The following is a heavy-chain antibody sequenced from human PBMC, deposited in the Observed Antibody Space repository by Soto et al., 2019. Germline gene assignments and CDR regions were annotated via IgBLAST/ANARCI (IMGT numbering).Heavy chain of an antibody. CDR1: GGTFSSYT. CDR3: AKPAETYYYDSSGYYYAKAEYFQH. V-gene: IGHV1-69*02. J-gene: IGHJ1*01. D-gene: IGHD3-22*01. CDR2: IIPILGIA. Sequence: ASVKVSCKASGGTFSSYTISWVRQAPGQGLEWMGRIIPILGIANYAQKFQGRVTITADKSTSTAYMELSSLRSEDTAVYYCAKPAETYYYDSSGYYYAKAEYFQHWGQGTLVTVSS.